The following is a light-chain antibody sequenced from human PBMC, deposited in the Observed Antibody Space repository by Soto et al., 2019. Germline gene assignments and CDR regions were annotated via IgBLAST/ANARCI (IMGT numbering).Light chain of an antibody. Sequence: QSVLTQPPSVSAAPGQKVTISCSGSTSNIENNYVSWFQQFPGTAPSLLIYDNDKRPSGIPDRFSGSKSGTSATLVITGLQTGDEADYYCGTWDSSLSAGRVFGGGTKLTVL. CDR2: DND. J-gene: IGLJ3*02. CDR1: TSNIENNY. CDR3: GTWDSSLSAGRV. V-gene: IGLV1-51*01.